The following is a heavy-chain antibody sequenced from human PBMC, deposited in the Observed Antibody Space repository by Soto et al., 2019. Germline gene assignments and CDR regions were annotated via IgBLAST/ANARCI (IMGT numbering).Heavy chain of an antibody. Sequence: SETLSLTCTVSGGSISSYYWSWIRQPPGKGLEWIGYIYYSGSTNYNPSLKSRVTISVDTSKNQFSLKLSSVTAADTAVYYCARAYTCNYVGYFDYWGQGTLVTVSS. CDR3: ARAYTCNYVGYFDY. D-gene: IGHD1-7*01. CDR2: IYYSGST. V-gene: IGHV4-59*01. CDR1: GGSISSYY. J-gene: IGHJ4*02.